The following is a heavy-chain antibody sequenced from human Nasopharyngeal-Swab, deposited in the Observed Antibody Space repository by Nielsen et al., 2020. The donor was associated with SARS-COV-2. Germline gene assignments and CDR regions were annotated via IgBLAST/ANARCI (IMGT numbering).Heavy chain of an antibody. CDR2: ISSSSSTI. CDR1: GFTFSSYS. D-gene: IGHD1-26*01. J-gene: IGHJ4*02. Sequence: GGSLRLSCAASGFTFSSYSMNWVRQAPGTGLEGVSYISSSSSTIYYADSVKGRFTISRDNAKNSLYLQMNSLRAEDTAVYYCAREGRWELPVPFDYWGQGTLVTVSS. V-gene: IGHV3-48*04. CDR3: AREGRWELPVPFDY.